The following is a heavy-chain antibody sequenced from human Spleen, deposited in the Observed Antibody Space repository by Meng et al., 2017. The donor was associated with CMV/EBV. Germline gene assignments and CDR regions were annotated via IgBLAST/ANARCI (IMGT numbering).Heavy chain of an antibody. Sequence: GESLKISCAASGFTFSSYDMHWVRQATGKGLEWVSAIGTAGDTYYPGSVKGRFTISRDNAENSLYLQMNGLRAEDTAVYYCARESSSSHALDVWGQGTTVTVSS. CDR1: GFTFSSYD. D-gene: IGHD2-2*01. CDR3: ARESSSSHALDV. V-gene: IGHV3-13*01. J-gene: IGHJ6*02. CDR2: IGTAGDT.